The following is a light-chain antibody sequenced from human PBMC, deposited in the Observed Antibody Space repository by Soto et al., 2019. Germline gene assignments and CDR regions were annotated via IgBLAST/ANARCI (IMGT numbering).Light chain of an antibody. CDR3: SAYTSTITVA. CDR2: DVT. J-gene: IGLJ2*01. CDR1: SSDVGDYSS. V-gene: IGLV2-14*01. Sequence: QSVLTQPVSVSGSPGQSITVSCTRTSSDVGDYSSVSWYQQHPGKAPKLIISDVTNRPSGVSNRFSGSKSGNTASLTISGLQAEDEADYYCSAYTSTITVAFGGGTKLTVL.